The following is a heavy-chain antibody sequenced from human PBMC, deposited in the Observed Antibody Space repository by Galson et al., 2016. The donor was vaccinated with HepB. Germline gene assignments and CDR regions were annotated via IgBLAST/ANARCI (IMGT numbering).Heavy chain of an antibody. V-gene: IGHV3-23*01. CDR1: GFKFSNYA. CDR3: ARYQRVAGTYYFDY. Sequence: SLRLSCAASGFKFSNYAMSWVRQAPGKGLEWVAVISVSSTDTYYAESLRGRFAVSRDDSDNTVYLQMSSLGVDDTAVYYCARYQRVAGTYYFDYWGQGTLVTVSS. D-gene: IGHD1-14*01. J-gene: IGHJ4*02. CDR2: ISVSSTDT.